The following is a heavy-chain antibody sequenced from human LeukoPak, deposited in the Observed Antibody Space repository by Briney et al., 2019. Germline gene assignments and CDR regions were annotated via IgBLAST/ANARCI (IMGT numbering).Heavy chain of an antibody. Sequence: GGSLRLSCAASGFTFSSYAMHWVRQAPGKGLEWVAVIWYDGGNKYYADSVKGRLTISRDNSKNTLYLQMNSLRSEDTAVYYCAKGLSSSSSFSPADYWGQGTLVTVSS. V-gene: IGHV3-33*06. CDR1: GFTFSSYA. D-gene: IGHD6-6*01. J-gene: IGHJ4*02. CDR3: AKGLSSSSSFSPADY. CDR2: IWYDGGNK.